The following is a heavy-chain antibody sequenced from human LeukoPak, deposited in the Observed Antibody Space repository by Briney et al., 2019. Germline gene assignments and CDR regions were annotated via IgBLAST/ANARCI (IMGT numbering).Heavy chain of an antibody. D-gene: IGHD2-8*01. V-gene: IGHV5-51*01. CDR3: ARPLNYYYGMDV. CDR2: IYPGDSDT. CDR1: GYSFTSYW. Sequence: GESLQISCKGSGYSFTSYWIAWVRPLPGKGLEWMGIIYPGDSDTRYSPSFQGQVTISADKSINTAYLQWDSLKASDTAMYYCARPLNYYYGMDVWGRGTTVTVSS. J-gene: IGHJ6*02.